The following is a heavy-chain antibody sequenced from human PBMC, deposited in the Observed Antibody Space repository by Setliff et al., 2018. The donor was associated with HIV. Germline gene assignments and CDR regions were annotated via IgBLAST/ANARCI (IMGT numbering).Heavy chain of an antibody. Sequence: SETLSLTCTVSGASIISASHYWTWIRQPAGKGLEYIGHVYASGGTDYNPSLKTRVTISVDTSKNHFSLSLSSVTAADTAVYYCARLPDIDSWPFDYWAQGTLVTVSS. J-gene: IGHJ4*02. CDR1: GASIISASHY. D-gene: IGHD6-13*01. CDR2: VYASGGT. CDR3: ARLPDIDSWPFDY. V-gene: IGHV4-61*10.